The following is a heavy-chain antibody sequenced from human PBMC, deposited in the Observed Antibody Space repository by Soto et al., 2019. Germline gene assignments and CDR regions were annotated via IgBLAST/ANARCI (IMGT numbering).Heavy chain of an antibody. CDR3: ARFDIGALDP. D-gene: IGHD2-15*01. J-gene: IGHJ5*02. V-gene: IGHV5-10-1*01. CDR1: GYSFTSYW. Sequence: GESLKISCKGSGYSFTSYWISWVRQMPGKGLEWMGRIDPSDSYSDYSPSFEGHVTISADKSISTAYLQWSSLKASDTAMYYCARFDIGALDPWGQGTLVTVSS. CDR2: IDPSDSYS.